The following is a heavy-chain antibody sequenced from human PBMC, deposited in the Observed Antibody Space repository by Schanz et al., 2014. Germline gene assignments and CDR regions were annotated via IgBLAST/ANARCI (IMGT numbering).Heavy chain of an antibody. CDR2: INPSGGGT. CDR1: GYTFVSYS. V-gene: IGHV1-46*03. J-gene: IGHJ4*02. D-gene: IGHD2-2*01. CDR3: ARAPTAYCSDTSCLGTPFDY. Sequence: QVQLVQSGAEVKKPGASVKVSCKASGYTFVSYSMHWVRQAPGQGLEWMGIINPSGGGTSYALRFQDRVTVTRDTSRSTVCMELSSLRSEDTAVYYCARAPTAYCSDTSCLGTPFDYWGQGTLVTVSS.